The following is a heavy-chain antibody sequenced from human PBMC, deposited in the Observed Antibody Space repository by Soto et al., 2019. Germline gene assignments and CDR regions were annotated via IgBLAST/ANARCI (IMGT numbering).Heavy chain of an antibody. CDR1: GFTVSSNY. V-gene: IGHV3-53*01. D-gene: IGHD6-6*01. CDR2: IYSGGST. J-gene: IGHJ4*02. CDR3: ARSAGSSSPYFDY. Sequence: GGSLRLSCAASGFTVSSNYMSWVRQAPGKGLEWVSVIYSGGSTYYADSVKGRFTISRDNSKNTLYLQMNSLRAEDTAVYYCARSAGSSSPYFDYWGQGTLVTVSS.